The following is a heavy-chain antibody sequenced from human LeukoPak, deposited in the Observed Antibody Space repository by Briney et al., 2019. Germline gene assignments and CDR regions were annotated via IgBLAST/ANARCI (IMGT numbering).Heavy chain of an antibody. V-gene: IGHV3-23*01. CDR1: GFTFSSYG. CDR2: ISGSGGST. CDR3: ARDVTIFGVVIIKYYYYYMDV. Sequence: GGSLRLSCPASGFTFSSYGMIWVRQAPGKGLEWVSGISGSGGSTYVADSVKGRFTVSRDNSKNSLYLQMNSLRAEDTAVYYCARDVTIFGVVIIKYYYYYMDVWGKGTTVTVSS. J-gene: IGHJ6*03. D-gene: IGHD3-3*01.